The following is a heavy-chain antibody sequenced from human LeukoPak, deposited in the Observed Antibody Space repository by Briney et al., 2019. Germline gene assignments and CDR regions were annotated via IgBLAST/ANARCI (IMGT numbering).Heavy chain of an antibody. CDR3: ARGSEWLTPNDAFDI. J-gene: IGHJ3*02. V-gene: IGHV3-11*01. D-gene: IGHD5-12*01. CDR2: ISSSGSTI. Sequence: PGGSLRLSCAASGFTFSDYYMSWIRQAPGKGLEWVSYISSSGSTIYYADSVKGRFTISRGNAKNSLYLQMNSLRAEDTAVYYCARGSEWLTPNDAFDIWGQGTMVTVSS. CDR1: GFTFSDYY.